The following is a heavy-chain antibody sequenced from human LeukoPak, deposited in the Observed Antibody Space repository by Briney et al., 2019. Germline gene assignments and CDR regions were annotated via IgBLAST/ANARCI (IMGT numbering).Heavy chain of an antibody. D-gene: IGHD1-7*01. CDR3: VRLLGTVTTYDF. J-gene: IGHJ4*02. CDR2: IRPDGGGA. V-gene: IGHV3-7*01. CDR1: GFTFSNRW. Sequence: GGSLRLSCLVSGFTFSNRWMSWVRQAPGKGLEWVANIRPDGGGAYYPDSVKGRFTISRDNAENSLFLQMNSLRAEDTAVYYCVRLLGTVTTYDFWGQGTLVTVSS.